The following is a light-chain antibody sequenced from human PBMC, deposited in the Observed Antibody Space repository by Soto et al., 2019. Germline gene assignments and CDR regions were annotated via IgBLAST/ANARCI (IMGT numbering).Light chain of an antibody. J-gene: IGLJ3*02. Sequence: QSALTQPASVSGSPGQSITISCTGTSSDIGSYNRVSWYQHHPGKAPKLMIYEGSKRPSGVSNRFSGSKSGNTASLKISGLQAEDEADYYCCSYAGRGVFGGGTKLTVL. CDR3: CSYAGRGV. CDR2: EGS. CDR1: SSDIGSYNR. V-gene: IGLV2-23*01.